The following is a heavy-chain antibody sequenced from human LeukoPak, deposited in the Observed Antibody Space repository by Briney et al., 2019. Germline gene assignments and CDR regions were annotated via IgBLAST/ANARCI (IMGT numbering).Heavy chain of an antibody. J-gene: IGHJ4*02. CDR1: GFTFSSYA. V-gene: IGHV3-30-3*01. CDR2: ISYDGSKK. CDR3: ARDESVYYHTYLDY. Sequence: PGRSLRLSCAASGFTFSSYAMHWVRQAPGKGLEWVAVISYDGSKKYYADSVKGRFTISRDNSKNTLYLQMNSLRAEDTAVYYCARDESVYYHTYLDYWGQGTLVTVSS. D-gene: IGHD1-26*01.